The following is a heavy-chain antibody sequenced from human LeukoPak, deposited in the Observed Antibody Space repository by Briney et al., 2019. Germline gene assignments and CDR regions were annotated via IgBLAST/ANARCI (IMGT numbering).Heavy chain of an antibody. Sequence: ASVKVSCKASGYSFTSYGISWVRQAPGQGLEWMGWISVYNDNRKCAQNFQGRLTMTTDTFTSTAYMELRSLRSDDTAVYYCARDTGYGDYVGDYWGQGTLVTVSS. V-gene: IGHV1-18*01. CDR1: GYSFTSYG. J-gene: IGHJ4*02. CDR3: ARDTGYGDYVGDY. CDR2: ISVYNDNR. D-gene: IGHD4-17*01.